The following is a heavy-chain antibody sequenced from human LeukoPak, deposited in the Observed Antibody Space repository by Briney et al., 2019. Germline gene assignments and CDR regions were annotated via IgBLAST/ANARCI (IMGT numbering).Heavy chain of an antibody. CDR2: TCYRSTWYN. V-gene: IGHV6-1*01. CDR1: GDSVSSNSVT. Sequence: NPSQTLSLTCAISGDSVSSNSVTWNWIRQSPSRGLEWLGRTCYRSTWYNDYAVSVRGRITVNPDTSKNQFSLHLNSVTPEDTAVYYCARRLTQYDCFDPWGQGILVTVSS. CDR3: ARRLTQYDCFDP. J-gene: IGHJ5*02. D-gene: IGHD2-2*01.